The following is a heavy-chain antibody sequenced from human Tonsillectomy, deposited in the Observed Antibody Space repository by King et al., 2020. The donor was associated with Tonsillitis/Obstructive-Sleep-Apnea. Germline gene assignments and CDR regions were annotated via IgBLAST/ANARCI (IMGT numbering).Heavy chain of an antibody. D-gene: IGHD2-15*01. CDR1: GGSISSYS. CDR3: ATTPGASCYGYYFDY. V-gene: IGHV4-59*01. CDR2: IYYSGST. Sequence: QLQESGPGLVKPPETLSLTCTVSGGSISSYSWSWIRQPPGKGLEWIGCIYYSGSTNYNPSLKSRVTILLDTSKNQFSLKLSSVTAADTAVYYCATTPGASCYGYYFDYSGQGPLVTVSS. J-gene: IGHJ4*02.